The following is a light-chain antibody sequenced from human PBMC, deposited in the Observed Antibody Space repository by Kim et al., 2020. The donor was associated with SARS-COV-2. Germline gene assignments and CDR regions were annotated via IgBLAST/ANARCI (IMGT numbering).Light chain of an antibody. CDR1: QSISSY. J-gene: IGKJ2*01. Sequence: SATVGDRVTIACRTSQSISSYLNWYQQKPGKAPKLLIYAASSLQSGVASRFSGSGSVTDFTLTISSLQPEDFATYYCQQSYSTPYTFGQGTKLAI. CDR2: AAS. V-gene: IGKV1-39*01. CDR3: QQSYSTPYT.